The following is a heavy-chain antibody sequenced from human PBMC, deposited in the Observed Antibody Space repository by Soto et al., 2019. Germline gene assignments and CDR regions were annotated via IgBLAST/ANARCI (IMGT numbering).Heavy chain of an antibody. V-gene: IGHV3-30-3*01. CDR3: ARASGWYYFDY. D-gene: IGHD6-19*01. J-gene: IGHJ4*02. Sequence: GGSLRLSCAASVFTFRGFPMHWVRQAPGKGLEWVALISSDTSIKNYADSVKGRFTISRDNSRTTLYLQMDRLRTEDTAVYFSARASGWYYFDYWGQGA. CDR2: ISSDTSIK. CDR1: VFTFRGFP.